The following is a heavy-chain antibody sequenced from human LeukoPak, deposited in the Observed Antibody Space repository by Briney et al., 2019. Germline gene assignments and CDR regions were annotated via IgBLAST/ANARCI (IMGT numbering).Heavy chain of an antibody. CDR2: LYHPDST. CDR3: ARQYDSYFYYYLDL. J-gene: IGHJ6*03. Sequence: SETLSLTCGVSGYPINNAYYWVWIRQPPGKGLEWIGSLYHPDSTYYNPSLKSRVTMSVDTSRNQFSPRLSFVTAADTAVYYCARQYDSYFYYYLDLWGTGTTVTVSS. V-gene: IGHV4-38-2*01. CDR1: GYPINNAYY. D-gene: IGHD2-2*01.